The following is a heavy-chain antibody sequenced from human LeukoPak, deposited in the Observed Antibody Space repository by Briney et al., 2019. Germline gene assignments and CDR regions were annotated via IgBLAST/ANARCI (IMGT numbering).Heavy chain of an antibody. J-gene: IGHJ3*02. CDR1: GFTFSSYS. V-gene: IGHV3-33*08. CDR2: VWYDESNK. Sequence: PGGSLRLSCTASGFTFSSYSMNWVRQAPGKGLEWVAVVWYDESNKYYVDSVKGRFTISRDNSKNTLYLQMNSLRVEDTALYYCAREDSSGAFDIWGQGTMVTVSS. D-gene: IGHD3-22*01. CDR3: AREDSSGAFDI.